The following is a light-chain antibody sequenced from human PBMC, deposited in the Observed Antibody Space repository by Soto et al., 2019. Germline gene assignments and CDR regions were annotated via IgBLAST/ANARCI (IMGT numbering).Light chain of an antibody. CDR1: QSVSSN. CDR2: GAS. Sequence: EIVMTQSPATLSVSPGERATLSCRASQSVSSNLAWYQQKPGQAPRLLIYGASTRATGIPARFSGSGSGTEFTLTISNLQSEDFAVYYCQQYNNNFSQGTRLEIK. V-gene: IGKV3-15*01. J-gene: IGKJ5*01. CDR3: QQYNNN.